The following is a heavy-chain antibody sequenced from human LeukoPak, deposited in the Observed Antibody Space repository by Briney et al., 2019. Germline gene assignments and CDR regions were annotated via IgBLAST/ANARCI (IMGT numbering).Heavy chain of an antibody. V-gene: IGHV4-4*07. D-gene: IGHD3-10*01. CDR2: IYTTGST. CDR3: ARLYGSVYYYYMDV. CDR1: GGSLTLYY. Sequence: SETLSLTCTVSGGSLTLYYWSWIRQPAGKGLEWIGRIYTTGSTNYNPSLKSRVNMSVDTSKNQFSLKLRSVTAADTAVYYCARLYGSVYYYYMDVWGKGTTVTVSS. J-gene: IGHJ6*03.